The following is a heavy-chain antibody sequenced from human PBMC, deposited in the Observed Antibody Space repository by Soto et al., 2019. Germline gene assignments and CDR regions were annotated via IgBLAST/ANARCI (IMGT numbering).Heavy chain of an antibody. Sequence: HPGGSLRLSCAASGFTFSSYAMSWVRQAPGKGLEWVSAISGSGGSTYYADSVKGRFTISRDNSKNTLYLQMNSLRAEDTAVYYCAKDHAAEYCTNGVCVVYYFDYWGQGTLVTVSS. CDR2: ISGSGGST. J-gene: IGHJ4*02. D-gene: IGHD2-8*01. CDR1: GFTFSSYA. V-gene: IGHV3-23*01. CDR3: AKDHAAEYCTNGVCVVYYFDY.